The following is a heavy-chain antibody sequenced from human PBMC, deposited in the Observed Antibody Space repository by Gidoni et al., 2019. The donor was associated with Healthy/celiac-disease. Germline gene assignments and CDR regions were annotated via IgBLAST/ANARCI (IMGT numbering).Heavy chain of an antibody. CDR2: ISYDGSNK. V-gene: IGHV3-30*18. Sequence: QVQLVESGGGVVQPGRYLRLSCSASGFTFSSYGMHWVRQAPGKGLEWVAVISYDGSNKYYADSVKGRFTISRDNSKNTLYLQMNSLRAEDTAVYYCAKGPPVEMATNPYFDYWGQGTLVTVSS. CDR3: AKGPPVEMATNPYFDY. D-gene: IGHD5-12*01. CDR1: GFTFSSYG. J-gene: IGHJ4*02.